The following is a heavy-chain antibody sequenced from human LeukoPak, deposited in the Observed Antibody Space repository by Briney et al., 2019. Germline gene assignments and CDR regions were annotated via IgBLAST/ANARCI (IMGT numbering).Heavy chain of an antibody. Sequence: SETLSLTCTVSGGSISSYYWSWIRQPPGKGLEWIGYIYHSGSTDYNPSLKSRVTISVDASKSQFSLKLTSVTAADTAVYYCATLTTVVTAYYFDHWGQGTLVTVSS. CDR2: IYHSGST. CDR1: GGSISSYY. V-gene: IGHV4-4*09. J-gene: IGHJ4*02. CDR3: ATLTTVVTAYYFDH. D-gene: IGHD4-23*01.